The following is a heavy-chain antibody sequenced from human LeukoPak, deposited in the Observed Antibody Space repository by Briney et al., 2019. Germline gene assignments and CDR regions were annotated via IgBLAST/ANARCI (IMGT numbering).Heavy chain of an antibody. D-gene: IGHD4-11*01. V-gene: IGHV3-48*03. Sequence: GGSLRLSCAASGFSFSSYEMNCVRQAPGKGLEWVSYISSSGSTIYYADSVKGRFTISRDNAKNSLYLQMNSLRAEDTAVYYCARAHYSNYSPPPYYYYYGMDVWGQGTTVTVSS. CDR1: GFSFSSYE. CDR2: ISSSGSTI. CDR3: ARAHYSNYSPPPYYYYYGMDV. J-gene: IGHJ6*02.